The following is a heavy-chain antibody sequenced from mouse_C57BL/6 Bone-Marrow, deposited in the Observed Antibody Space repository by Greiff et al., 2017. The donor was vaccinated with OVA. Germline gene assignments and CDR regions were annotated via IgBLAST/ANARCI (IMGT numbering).Heavy chain of an antibody. J-gene: IGHJ2*01. D-gene: IGHD2-2*01. Sequence: QVQLKQPGAELVKPGASVKLSCKASGYTFTSYWMHWVKQRPGQGLEWIGMIHPNSGSTNYNEKFKSKATLTVDKSSSTAYMQLSSLTSEDSAVYYCARENYGYDEDYWGQGTTLTVSS. CDR2: IHPNSGST. CDR3: ARENYGYDEDY. V-gene: IGHV1-64*01. CDR1: GYTFTSYW.